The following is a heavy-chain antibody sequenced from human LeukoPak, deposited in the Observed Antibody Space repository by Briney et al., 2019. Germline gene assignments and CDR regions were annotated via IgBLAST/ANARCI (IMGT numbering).Heavy chain of an antibody. Sequence: PSETLSLTCSVSDGSITNYYWSWIRQPPGKGLEWIGYIYYSGSTTYNPSLKSRVTMSVDTSKNQFSLKLSSVTAADTAVYYCARQPPWDYYDSSGLFDYWGQGTLVTVSS. CDR2: IYYSGST. CDR3: ARQPPWDYYDSSGLFDY. CDR1: DGSITNYY. D-gene: IGHD3-22*01. V-gene: IGHV4-59*08. J-gene: IGHJ4*02.